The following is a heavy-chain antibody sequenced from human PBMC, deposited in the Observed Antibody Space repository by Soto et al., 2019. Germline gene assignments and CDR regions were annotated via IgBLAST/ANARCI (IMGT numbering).Heavy chain of an antibody. D-gene: IGHD3-9*01. CDR2: IYHSGST. CDR1: GGSISSGGYY. Sequence: PSETLSLTCTVSGGSISSGGYYWSWIRQHPGKGLEWIGYIYHSGSTYHNPSLKSRVTISVDTSKNQFSLKLSSVTAADTAVYYCARGYYDILTGYSKPGAFDIWGQGTMVTVSS. J-gene: IGHJ3*02. CDR3: ARGYYDILTGYSKPGAFDI. V-gene: IGHV4-31*03.